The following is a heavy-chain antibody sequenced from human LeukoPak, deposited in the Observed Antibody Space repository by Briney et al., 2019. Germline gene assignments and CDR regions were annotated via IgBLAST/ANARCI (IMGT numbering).Heavy chain of an antibody. CDR1: GGTFSSYA. Sequence: ASVKVSCKASGGTFSSYAISWVRQAPGQGLEWMGRINPNSGGTNYAQKFQGRVTMTRDTSISTAYMELSRLRSDDTAVYYCARESYDYVWGSYRYAFDIWGQGTMVTVSS. CDR2: INPNSGGT. J-gene: IGHJ3*02. CDR3: ARESYDYVWGSYRYAFDI. D-gene: IGHD3-16*02. V-gene: IGHV1-2*06.